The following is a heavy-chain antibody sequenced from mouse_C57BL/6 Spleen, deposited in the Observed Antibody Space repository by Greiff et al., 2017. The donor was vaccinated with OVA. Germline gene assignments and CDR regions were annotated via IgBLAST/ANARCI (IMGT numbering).Heavy chain of an antibody. CDR3: TTRLYVAY. CDR1: GFNIKDDY. V-gene: IGHV14-4*01. D-gene: IGHD3-3*01. CDR2: IDPENGDT. J-gene: IGHJ3*01. Sequence: VQLKQSGAELVRPGASVKLSCTASGFNIKDDYMHWVKQRPEQGLEWIGWIDPENGDTEYASKFQGKATITADTSSNTAYLQLSSLTSEDTDVYYCTTRLYVAYWGQGTLVTVSA.